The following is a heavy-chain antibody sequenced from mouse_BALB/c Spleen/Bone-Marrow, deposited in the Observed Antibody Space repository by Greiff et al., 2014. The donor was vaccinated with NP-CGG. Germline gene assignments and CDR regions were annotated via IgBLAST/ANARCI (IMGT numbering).Heavy chain of an antibody. D-gene: IGHD2-1*01. Sequence: QVHVKQSGAELVKPGASVKLSCKASGYTFTSYYMYWVKQRPGQGLEWIGEINPSNGGTNFNEKFKNKATLTVDKSSSTAYMQLSSLIFEDSAVYYCTRPNGNWFAYWGQGTLVTVSA. CDR2: INPSNGGT. J-gene: IGHJ3*01. CDR1: GYTFTSYY. V-gene: IGHV1S81*02. CDR3: TRPNGNWFAY.